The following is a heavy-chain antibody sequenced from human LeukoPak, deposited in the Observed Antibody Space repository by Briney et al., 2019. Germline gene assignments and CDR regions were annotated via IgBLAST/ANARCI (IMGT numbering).Heavy chain of an antibody. CDR3: ARVPTMGASVYWYFDL. D-gene: IGHD1-26*01. CDR2: IRYDGSNK. J-gene: IGHJ2*01. Sequence: PGGSLRLSCAASGFTFSSYAMHWVRQAPGKGLEWVAFIRYDGSNKYYADSVKGRFTISRDNSKNTLYLQMNSLRAEDTAVYYCARVPTMGASVYWYFDLRGRGTLVTVSS. V-gene: IGHV3-30*02. CDR1: GFTFSSYA.